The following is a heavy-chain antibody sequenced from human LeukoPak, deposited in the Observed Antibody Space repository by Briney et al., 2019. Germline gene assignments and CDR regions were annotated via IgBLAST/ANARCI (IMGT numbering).Heavy chain of an antibody. CDR2: IYPGDSDT. CDR1: GYSFVTHW. J-gene: IGHJ4*02. V-gene: IGHV5-51*01. CDR3: ARHKMTTSPFDY. Sequence: GESLKISCKGSGYSFVTHWIGWVRQMPGKGLEWMGIIYPGDSDTRYSPSFQGQVTISADKSINTAYLQWSSLKASDTAMYYCARHKMTTSPFDYWGQGTLVTVSS. D-gene: IGHD4-11*01.